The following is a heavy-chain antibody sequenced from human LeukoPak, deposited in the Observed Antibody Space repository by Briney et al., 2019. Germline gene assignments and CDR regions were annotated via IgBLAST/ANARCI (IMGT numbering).Heavy chain of an antibody. Sequence: SETLSLTCTASGGSISSYYWSWIRQPAGKGLEWIGRIYTSGSSNYNPSLKSRVTMSVDTSKNQFSLKLSSVTAADTAVYYCARERVTTRGGSRLDYWGQGTLVTVSS. V-gene: IGHV4-4*07. D-gene: IGHD4-11*01. J-gene: IGHJ4*02. CDR2: IYTSGSS. CDR3: ARERVTTRGGSRLDY. CDR1: GGSISSYY.